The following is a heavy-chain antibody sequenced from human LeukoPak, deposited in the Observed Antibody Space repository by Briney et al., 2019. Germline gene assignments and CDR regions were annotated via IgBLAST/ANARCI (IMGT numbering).Heavy chain of an antibody. CDR3: AKAYPLLWFGELWLAY. CDR2: LSGSGGSS. Sequence: GGSLRLYCAASGFTFSSYAMSWLRQAPGQGLEWVSVLSGSGGSSYYADSVKGRFTISRDNSKNTLYLQMNSLRAEDTAVYYCAKAYPLLWFGELWLAYWGQGTLVTISS. V-gene: IGHV3-23*01. D-gene: IGHD3-10*01. CDR1: GFTFSSYA. J-gene: IGHJ4*02.